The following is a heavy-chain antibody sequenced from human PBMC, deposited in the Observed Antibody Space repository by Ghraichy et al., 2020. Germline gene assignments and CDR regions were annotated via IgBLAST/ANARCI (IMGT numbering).Heavy chain of an antibody. CDR1: GGSISSSSYY. V-gene: IGHV4-39*01. Sequence: SETLSLTCTVSGGSISSSSYYWGWIRQPPGKGLEWIGSIYYSGSTYYNPSLKSRVTISVDTSKNQFSLKLSSVTAADTAVYYCARHRGQDYDFWSALVGNWFDPWGQGTLVTVSS. D-gene: IGHD3-3*01. CDR2: IYYSGST. CDR3: ARHRGQDYDFWSALVGNWFDP. J-gene: IGHJ5*02.